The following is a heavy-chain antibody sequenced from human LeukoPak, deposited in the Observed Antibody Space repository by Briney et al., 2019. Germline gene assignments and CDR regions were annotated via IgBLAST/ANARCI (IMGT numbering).Heavy chain of an antibody. CDR2: ISYDGSNP. CDR3: ARDQSYGPGGSLGY. D-gene: IGHD5-18*01. V-gene: IGHV3-30*03. J-gene: IGHJ4*02. CDR1: GFTFRNYG. Sequence: PGGSLRLSCAASGFTFRNYGMHWVRQAPGKGLEWVAVISYDGSNPYYADSVKGRFTISRDNSQNTVSLQMNSLRVEDTAVYYCARDQSYGPGGSLGYWGQGTLVTVSS.